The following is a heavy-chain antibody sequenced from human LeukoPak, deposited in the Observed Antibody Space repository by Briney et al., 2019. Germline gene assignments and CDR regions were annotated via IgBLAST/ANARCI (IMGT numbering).Heavy chain of an antibody. CDR1: GFTFSDYY. Sequence: GGSLRLSCAASGFTFSDYYMSWIRQAPGKGLEWVSYISSSGSTIYYADSVKGRFTISRDNAKNSLYLQMNSLRAEDTAVYYCARDVISGYDWGNFDYWGQGTLVTVSS. CDR3: ARDVISGYDWGNFDY. J-gene: IGHJ4*02. CDR2: ISSSGSTI. D-gene: IGHD5-12*01. V-gene: IGHV3-11*04.